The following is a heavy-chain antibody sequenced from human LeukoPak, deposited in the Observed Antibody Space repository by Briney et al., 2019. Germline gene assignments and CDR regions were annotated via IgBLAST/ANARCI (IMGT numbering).Heavy chain of an antibody. D-gene: IGHD3-22*01. Sequence: GASVKVSCKASGGTFSSYAISWVRQAPGQGLEWMGGIIPIFGTANYAQKFQGRVTITADESTSTAYMELSSLRSEDTAVYYCARDPGDYDSSGYYDHAFDIWGQGTMVTVSS. CDR1: GGTFSSYA. J-gene: IGHJ3*02. CDR3: ARDPGDYDSSGYYDHAFDI. V-gene: IGHV1-69*13. CDR2: IIPIFGTA.